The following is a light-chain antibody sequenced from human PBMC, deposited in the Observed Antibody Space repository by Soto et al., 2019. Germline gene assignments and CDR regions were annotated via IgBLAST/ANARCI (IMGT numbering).Light chain of an antibody. CDR1: SSNIGRNT. CDR3: AAWDDSLNAWA. J-gene: IGLJ3*02. CDR2: SSD. Sequence: QSVLTQPPSASGTPGQRVTISCSGSSSNIGRNTVKWYRQLPGTAPKLLIGSSDQRPSGVPDRFSGSQSGTSASLAINGLQSEDEADYICAAWDDSLNAWAFGGGTKLTVL. V-gene: IGLV1-44*01.